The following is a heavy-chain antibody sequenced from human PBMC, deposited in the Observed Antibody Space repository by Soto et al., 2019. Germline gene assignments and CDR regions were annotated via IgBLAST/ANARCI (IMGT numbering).Heavy chain of an antibody. CDR2: ISGGSGQT. CDR1: GYIFTNYA. J-gene: IGHJ4*02. Sequence: AASVKVSCKASGYIFTNYAIHWVRQAPGQRPEWIGWISGGSGQTKYSQQFQGRVTITRDTSASTSYMEMTSLRSEDTAVYYCTRDQGYQLIYFWGQGTLVTVSS. D-gene: IGHD3-10*01. CDR3: TRDQGYQLIYF. V-gene: IGHV1-3*01.